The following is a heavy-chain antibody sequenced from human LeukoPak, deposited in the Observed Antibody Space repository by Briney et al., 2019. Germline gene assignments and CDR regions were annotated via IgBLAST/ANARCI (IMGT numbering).Heavy chain of an antibody. CDR1: GGSLSRYY. V-gene: IGHV4-4*07. D-gene: IGHD4-17*01. Sequence: SETLSLTCTVCGGSLSRYYWSWIRQPASKGLEGIGRIYTSGSTNYTPSLKSRVTMSGDTTKTQFDLKLSSVTAADTAVYFCARATVTGFHFDYWGQGTLVTVS. J-gene: IGHJ4*02. CDR2: IYTSGST. CDR3: ARATVTGFHFDY.